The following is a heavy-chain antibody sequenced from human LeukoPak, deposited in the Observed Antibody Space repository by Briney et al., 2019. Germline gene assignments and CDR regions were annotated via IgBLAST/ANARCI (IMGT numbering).Heavy chain of an antibody. Sequence: PSETLSLACTVSGGSISGYYWSWIRQPPGKGLEWIGYIYYSGSTNYNPSLKSRVTISVDTSKNQFSLKLSSVTAADTAVYYCARRLQWFGEYAFDIWGQGTMVTVSS. V-gene: IGHV4-59*08. CDR3: ARRLQWFGEYAFDI. D-gene: IGHD3-10*01. J-gene: IGHJ3*02. CDR2: IYYSGST. CDR1: GGSISGYY.